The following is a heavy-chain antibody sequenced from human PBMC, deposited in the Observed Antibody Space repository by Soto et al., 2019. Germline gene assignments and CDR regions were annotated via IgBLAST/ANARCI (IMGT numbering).Heavy chain of an antibody. CDR3: TTNQVAGHIPQ. CDR2: IYHSGST. J-gene: IGHJ4*02. CDR1: GGSISSGGYS. D-gene: IGHD6-19*01. V-gene: IGHV4-30-2*01. Sequence: PSETLSLTCAVSGGSISSGGYSWSWIRQPPGKGLEWIGYIYHSGSTYYNPSLKSRVTISVDRSKNQFSLKLSSETAADTAVYYCTTNQVAGHIPQWGQGTLVTVSS.